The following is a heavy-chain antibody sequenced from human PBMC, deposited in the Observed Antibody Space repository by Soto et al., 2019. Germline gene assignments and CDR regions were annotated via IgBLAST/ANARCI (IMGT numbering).Heavy chain of an antibody. CDR2: IYYSGST. D-gene: IGHD5-12*01. Sequence: PSETLSLTCTVSGDSIRSYYWSWIRQPPGRGLEWIGYIYYSGSTNYNPSLKSRLTISVDTSKSQFSLKLSSVTAADTAVYYCAAGGGLPRYYWGQGTLVNVSS. V-gene: IGHV4-59*13. CDR3: AAGGGLPRYY. J-gene: IGHJ4*02. CDR1: GDSIRSYY.